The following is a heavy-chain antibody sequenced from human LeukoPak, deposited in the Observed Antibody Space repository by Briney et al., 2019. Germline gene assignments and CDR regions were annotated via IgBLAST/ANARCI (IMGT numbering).Heavy chain of an antibody. J-gene: IGHJ6*03. V-gene: IGHV4-39*01. Sequence: SETLSLTCTVSGGSITSSSYYWGWIRQPPGKGLEWIGSIYYSGSTYYNPSLKSRLTIPVDTSKNQFSLNLSSVTAADTAVYYCARHAHYSYYMDVWGKGTTVTVSS. CDR1: GGSITSSSYY. CDR2: IYYSGST. CDR3: ARHAHYSYYMDV.